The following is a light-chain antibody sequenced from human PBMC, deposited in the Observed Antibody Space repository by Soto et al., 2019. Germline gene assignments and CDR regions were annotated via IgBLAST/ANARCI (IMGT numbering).Light chain of an antibody. Sequence: DIVMTQSPDSLAVSLGERATINCKSSQSVLYSSNNKNYLAWYQQKPGQPPKLLIYWASTRESGVPDRFSGSGSGKDFTLTIISLQAEDVAVYYWQQYDRPWTFGQGTKVEIK. V-gene: IGKV4-1*01. CDR1: QSVLYSSNNKNY. J-gene: IGKJ1*01. CDR3: QQYDRPWT. CDR2: WAS.